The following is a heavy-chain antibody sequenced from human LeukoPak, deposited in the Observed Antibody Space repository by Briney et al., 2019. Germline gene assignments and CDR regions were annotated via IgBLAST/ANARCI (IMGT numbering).Heavy chain of an antibody. CDR1: GGSFSDYD. CDR3: ARYVPVRTGTTRASFDY. CDR2: ISHSGTT. V-gene: IGHV4-34*10. Sequence: SETLSLTCAVYGGSFSDYDWSWIRQPPGKGLEWTGEISHSGTTNCDPSLKSRISMSIDTSRSQFSLNLRSVTAADTAVYYCARYVPVRTGTTRASFDYWGLGTLVTVSS. J-gene: IGHJ4*02. D-gene: IGHD1-1*01.